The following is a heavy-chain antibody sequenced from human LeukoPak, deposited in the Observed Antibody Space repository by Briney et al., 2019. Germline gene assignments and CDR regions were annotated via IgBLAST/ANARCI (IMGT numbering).Heavy chain of an antibody. CDR3: ARGFSSGWTDY. CDR1: GGSISYYY. V-gene: IGHV4-59*01. CDR2: IFYTGST. J-gene: IGHJ4*02. D-gene: IGHD6-19*01. Sequence: SETLSLTCTVSGGSISYYYRTWIRQPPGKGLEWIGYIFYTGSTNYSPSLKSRVSMSVDTSKNQFSLRLSSVTAADTAVYYCARGFSSGWTDYWGQGTLVTVSS.